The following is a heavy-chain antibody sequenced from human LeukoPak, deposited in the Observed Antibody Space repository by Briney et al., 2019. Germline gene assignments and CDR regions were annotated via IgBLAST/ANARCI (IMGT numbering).Heavy chain of an antibody. J-gene: IGHJ4*02. V-gene: IGHV3-20*04. D-gene: IGHD5/OR15-5a*01. CDR1: GFTFSNYA. CDR2: ITWNGGNT. CDR3: ARDRFRVPIDH. Sequence: GGSLRLSCAASGFTFSNYAMSWVRQAPGKGLEWVSGITWNGGNTDYADSVKGRFTISRDNAKNFLYLQMNSLRAEDTALYYCARDRFRVPIDHWGQGTLVTVSS.